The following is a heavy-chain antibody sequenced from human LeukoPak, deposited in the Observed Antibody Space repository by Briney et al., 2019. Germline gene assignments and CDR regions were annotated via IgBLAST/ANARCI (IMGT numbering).Heavy chain of an antibody. V-gene: IGHV3-33*01. D-gene: IGHD3-22*01. J-gene: IGHJ6*02. Sequence: GGSLRLSCAASGFTFSSYGFHWVRQAPGKGLEWVAVIWSDGSYKYYADSVKGRFTISRDDSKNTLYLQMNSLRAEDTALYYCGRGGYDVDVWGRGTRVTVSS. CDR1: GFTFSSYG. CDR3: GRGGYDVDV. CDR2: IWSDGSYK.